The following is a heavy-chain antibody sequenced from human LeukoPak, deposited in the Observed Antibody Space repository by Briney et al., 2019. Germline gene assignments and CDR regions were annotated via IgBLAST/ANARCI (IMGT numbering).Heavy chain of an antibody. J-gene: IGHJ4*02. D-gene: IGHD5-12*01. V-gene: IGHV1-24*01. CDR1: GYTLTELS. CDR2: FDPEDGET. CDR3: ATPRTIKYGAALDY. Sequence: ASVKVSCKVSGYTLTELSMHWVRQAPGKGLEWMGGFDPEDGETIYAQKFQGRVTMTEDTSTDTAYMELSSLRSEDTAVYYCATPRTIKYGAALDYWGQGTLVTVSS.